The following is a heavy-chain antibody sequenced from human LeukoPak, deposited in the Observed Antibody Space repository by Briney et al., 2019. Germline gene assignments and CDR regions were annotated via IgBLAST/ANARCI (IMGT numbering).Heavy chain of an antibody. J-gene: IGHJ4*02. CDR1: GFTFSSYE. V-gene: IGHV3-48*03. CDR3: ARVWVYLDY. Sequence: GGSLRLSCAASGFTFSSYEMNWVRQAPGKGLEWVSYISSSGSTIYYADSVKGRFTISRDNAKNSLYLQMNSLRAEDTSVYYCARVWVYLDYWGQGTLVTVSS. D-gene: IGHD3-10*01. CDR2: ISSSGSTI.